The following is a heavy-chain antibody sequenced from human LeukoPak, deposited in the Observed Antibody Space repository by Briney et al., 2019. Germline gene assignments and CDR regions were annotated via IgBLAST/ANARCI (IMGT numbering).Heavy chain of an antibody. D-gene: IGHD6-6*01. J-gene: IGHJ4*02. CDR2: ISGSSYKT. V-gene: IGHV3-23*01. CDR3: AKSPYSSSTGGYFFDH. CDR1: GLTFSGYA. Sequence: GGSLRLSCAASGLTFSGYAMSWVRQAPGKGLEGISTISGSSYKTYYGDSVKGRFTISRDNSDNTLYLQINSLRAEDTAIYYCAKSPYSSSTGGYFFDHWGQGSLVTVSS.